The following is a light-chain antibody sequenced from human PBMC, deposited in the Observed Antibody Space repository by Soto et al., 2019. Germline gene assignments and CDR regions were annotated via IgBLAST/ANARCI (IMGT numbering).Light chain of an antibody. CDR2: KAS. J-gene: IGKJ1*01. V-gene: IGKV1-5*03. CDR1: QSISIW. Sequence: DIQMTQSPSTLSASVGDRVSITCRASQSISIWLAWYQQKPGKAPKVLIYKASILESGVPSRFSGSGSETEFTLTISSLQPDDFATYYCQQYKTYSRTFGQGTKVGIK. CDR3: QQYKTYSRT.